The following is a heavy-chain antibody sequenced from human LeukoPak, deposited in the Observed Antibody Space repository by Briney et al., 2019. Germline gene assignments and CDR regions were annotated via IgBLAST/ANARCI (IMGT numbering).Heavy chain of an antibody. D-gene: IGHD3-9*01. CDR2: INPNSGGT. CDR3: ARGSGYFDWLSPYHYYGMDV. Sequence: SVKLSCKASGYTFTGYYMHWVRQAPGQGLEWMGWINPNSGGTNYAQKFQGRVTMTRDTSISTAYMELSRLRSDDTAVYYCARGSGYFDWLSPYHYYGMDVWGQGTTVTVSS. J-gene: IGHJ6*02. V-gene: IGHV1-2*02. CDR1: GYTFTGYY.